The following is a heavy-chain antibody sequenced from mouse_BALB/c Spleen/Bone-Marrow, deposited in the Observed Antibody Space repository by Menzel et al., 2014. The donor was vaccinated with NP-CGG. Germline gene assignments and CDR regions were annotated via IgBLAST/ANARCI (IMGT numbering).Heavy chain of an antibody. J-gene: IGHJ2*01. V-gene: IGHV5-6*01. CDR1: GFTFSSYG. CDR2: ISSRGSYT. Sequence: EVHLVESGGDLVKPGVSLKLSCAASGFTFSSYGMSWVRQTPDKRLEWVATISSRGSYTFYPDSVKGRFTISRDNAKNTLYLQMGSLKSEDTAIYYCSRRSDYDYFDYWGQGTTLTVSS. D-gene: IGHD2-4*01. CDR3: SRRSDYDYFDY.